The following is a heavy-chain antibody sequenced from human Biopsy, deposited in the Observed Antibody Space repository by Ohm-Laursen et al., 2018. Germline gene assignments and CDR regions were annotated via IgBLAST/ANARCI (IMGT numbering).Heavy chain of an antibody. D-gene: IGHD4-17*01. CDR2: IITLFGAP. CDR1: GAIFSNYA. CDR3: ARLAQSYGDSPFDP. V-gene: IGHV1-69*13. J-gene: IGHJ5*02. Sequence: SVKVSCKASGAIFSNYAITWVRQAPGQGLEWMGGIITLFGAPNYAQKFQGRLTITADESKSTTYMELSSLRSEDTAVYYCARLAQSYGDSPFDPWGQGTLVTVSS.